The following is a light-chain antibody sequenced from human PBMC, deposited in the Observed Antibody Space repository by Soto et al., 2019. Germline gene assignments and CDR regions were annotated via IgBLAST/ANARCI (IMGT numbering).Light chain of an antibody. CDR3: CSYAGSYTYV. J-gene: IGLJ1*01. CDR2: DVN. CDR1: SSDVGGYNY. Sequence: QSALTQPRSVSGSPGQSVTISCTGTSSDVGGYNYVSWYQQHPGKAPKLMIYDVNKRHSGVPDRFSGSKSGNTASLTISGLQAEDEGDYYCCSYAGSYTYVFGTGTKVTV. V-gene: IGLV2-11*01.